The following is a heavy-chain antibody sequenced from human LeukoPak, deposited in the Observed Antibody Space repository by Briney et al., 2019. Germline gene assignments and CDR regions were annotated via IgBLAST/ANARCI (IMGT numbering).Heavy chain of an antibody. CDR1: GGSFSGYY. V-gene: IGHV4-34*01. CDR2: INHSGST. D-gene: IGHD6-19*01. Sequence: PSETLSLTCAVYGGSFSGYYWSWIRQPPGKGLEWIGEINHSGSTNYNPSLKSRVTISVDTSKNQFSLKLSSVTAADTAVYYCARAERYSSGCHYWGQGTLVTVSS. J-gene: IGHJ4*02. CDR3: ARAERYSSGCHY.